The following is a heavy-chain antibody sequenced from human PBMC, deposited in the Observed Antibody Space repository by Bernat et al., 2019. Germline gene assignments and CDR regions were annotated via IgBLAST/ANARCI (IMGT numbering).Heavy chain of an antibody. CDR1: GGSISSYY. V-gene: IGHV4-59*08. CDR2: IYYSGST. D-gene: IGHD1-26*01. J-gene: IGHJ4*02. CDR3: ARHEYSGSLIDY. Sequence: QPQLQESGPGLVKPSETLSLTCTVSGGSISSYYWSWIRQPPGKGLEWIGYIYYSGSTNYNPSLKSRVTISVDTSKNQFSLKLSSVTAADTAVYYCARHEYSGSLIDYWGQGTLVTVSS.